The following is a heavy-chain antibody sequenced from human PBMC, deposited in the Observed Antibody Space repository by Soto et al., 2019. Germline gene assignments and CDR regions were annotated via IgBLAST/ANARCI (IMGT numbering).Heavy chain of an antibody. CDR2: IRGSGGST. CDR1: EFTFSSYA. CDR3: AGEYCANGVCYAYFDY. D-gene: IGHD2-8*01. V-gene: IGHV3-23*01. Sequence: PGGSLRLSCAASEFTFSSYAMSWVRQAPGKGLDWVSAIRGSGGSTYYADSVKGRFTISRDNSKNTLYLQMNSLRAEDTAVYYCAGEYCANGVCYAYFDYWGQGALVTV. J-gene: IGHJ4*02.